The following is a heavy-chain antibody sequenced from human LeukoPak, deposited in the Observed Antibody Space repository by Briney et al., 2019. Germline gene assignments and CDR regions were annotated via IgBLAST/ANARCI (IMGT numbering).Heavy chain of an antibody. J-gene: IGHJ4*02. Sequence: ASVTVSCKASGYTLTGYYMHWVRQAPGQGLEWMGWIDPNSGGTNYAQKFQGRVTMTRDTSNSTAYMELSRLRSDDTAVYYCARVISGSSTYFDYWGQGTLVTVSS. CDR2: IDPNSGGT. CDR1: GYTLTGYY. CDR3: ARVISGSSTYFDY. V-gene: IGHV1-2*02. D-gene: IGHD1-26*01.